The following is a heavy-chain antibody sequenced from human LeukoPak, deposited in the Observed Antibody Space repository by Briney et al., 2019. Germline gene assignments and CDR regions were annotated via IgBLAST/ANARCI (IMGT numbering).Heavy chain of an antibody. D-gene: IGHD6-19*01. J-gene: IGHJ3*02. CDR3: VKGRQWLRSQLLVAAFDI. CDR2: ISSNGGST. CDR1: GFTFSSYA. V-gene: IGHV3-64D*06. Sequence: PGGSLRLSCSASGFTFSSYAMHWVRQAPGKGLEYVSAISSNGGSTYYADSVKGRFTISRDNSKNTLYLQMSSLRAEDTAVYYCVKGRQWLRSQLLVAAFDIWGQGTMVTVSS.